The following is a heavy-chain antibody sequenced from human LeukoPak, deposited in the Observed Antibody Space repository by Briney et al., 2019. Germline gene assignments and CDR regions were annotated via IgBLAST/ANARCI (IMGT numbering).Heavy chain of an antibody. V-gene: IGHV4-59*01. Sequence: SETLSLTCTVSGGSISIYYWSWIRQPPGKGLEWIGYIYYSGSTNYNPSLKSRVTISVDTSKNQFSLKLSSVTAADTAVYYCARDEGTTFFDYWGQGTLVTVSS. D-gene: IGHD4-17*01. CDR2: IYYSGST. CDR1: GGSISIYY. J-gene: IGHJ4*02. CDR3: ARDEGTTFFDY.